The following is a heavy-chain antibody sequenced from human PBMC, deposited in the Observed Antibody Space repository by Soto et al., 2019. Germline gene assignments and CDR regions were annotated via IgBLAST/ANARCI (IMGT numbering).Heavy chain of an antibody. V-gene: IGHV2-5*01. CDR3: AHRPPSSGATFVS. J-gene: IGHJ4*02. CDR2: INANDDK. CDR1: GFSLGTYGVG. Sequence: QITLKESGPTLVKPTQTLTLTCTFSGFSLGTYGVGVGWIRQPPGKALDWLAFINANDDKRYSPSLNDRLTITKDTSENQVVLTMTNMDPADTATYYCAHRPPSSGATFVSWGQGTLVNVSP. D-gene: IGHD3-10*01.